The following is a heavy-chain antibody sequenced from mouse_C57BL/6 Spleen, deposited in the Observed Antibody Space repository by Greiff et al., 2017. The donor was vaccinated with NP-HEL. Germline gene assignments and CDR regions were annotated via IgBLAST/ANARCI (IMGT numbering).Heavy chain of an antibody. CDR3: SREDYGSPYAMDY. J-gene: IGHJ4*01. CDR1: GYSFTGYF. Sequence: VQLKESGPELVKPGASVKISCKASGYSFTGYFMNWVKQSHGKSLEWIGRINPYNGDTFYNQKFKGKATLTVDKSSSTAHMELLSLTSEDFAVYYCSREDYGSPYAMDYWGQGTSVTVSS. V-gene: IGHV1-37*01. CDR2: INPYNGDT. D-gene: IGHD1-1*01.